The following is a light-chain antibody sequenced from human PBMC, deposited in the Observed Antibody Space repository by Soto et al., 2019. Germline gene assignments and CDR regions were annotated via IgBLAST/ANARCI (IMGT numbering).Light chain of an antibody. V-gene: IGLV1-44*01. CDR1: SSNIGNNP. J-gene: IGLJ2*01. Sequence: QSVLTQPPSASGTPGQRVTISCSGSSSNIGNNPVNWYQQLPGTAPKLLIYSNNQRPSGVPDRFSGSNSGTSASLASSGLQYEEDADYYCAAWDDSLNGVVFGGGTKLTVL. CDR2: SNN. CDR3: AAWDDSLNGVV.